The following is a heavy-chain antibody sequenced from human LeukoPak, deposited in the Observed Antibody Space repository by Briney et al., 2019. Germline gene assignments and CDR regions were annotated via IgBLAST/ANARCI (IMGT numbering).Heavy chain of an antibody. V-gene: IGHV4-39*01. CDR2: IYYSGST. Sequence: PSETLSLTCTVSGGSISSSSYYCGWIRQPPGKGLEWIGSIYYSGSTYYNPSLKSRVTISVDTSKNQFSLKLSSVTAADTAVYYCAVRNRFLEWLHYFDYWGQGTLVTVSS. D-gene: IGHD3-3*01. CDR3: AVRNRFLEWLHYFDY. J-gene: IGHJ4*02. CDR1: GGSISSSSYY.